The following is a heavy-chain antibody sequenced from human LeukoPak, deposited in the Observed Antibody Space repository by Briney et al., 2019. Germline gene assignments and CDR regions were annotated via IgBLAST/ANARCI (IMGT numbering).Heavy chain of an antibody. Sequence: SETLSLTCTVSGGSISSSSYYWGWIRQPPGKGLEWIGSIYYSGSTYYNPSLKSRVTISVDTSKNQFSLKLSSVTAADTAVYYCARGVGSDYGDTYNWFDPWGQGTLVTVSS. CDR2: IYYSGST. CDR3: ARGVGSDYGDTYNWFDP. CDR1: GGSISSSSYY. D-gene: IGHD4-17*01. V-gene: IGHV4-39*01. J-gene: IGHJ5*02.